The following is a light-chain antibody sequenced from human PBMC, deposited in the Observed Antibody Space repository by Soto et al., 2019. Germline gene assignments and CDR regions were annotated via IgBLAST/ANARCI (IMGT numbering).Light chain of an antibody. V-gene: IGKV4-1*01. Sequence: DIVMTQSPDSLAVSLGERATIKCKSSQSVLYSSNNKNYLAWYQQKPGQPPKLLVYWASTRQSGVPGRFSGSGSGTDFTLTISSLQAEDVAVYCCQQYYRTPPTFGGGTKVDIK. CDR1: QSVLYSSNNKNY. J-gene: IGKJ4*01. CDR2: WAS. CDR3: QQYYRTPPT.